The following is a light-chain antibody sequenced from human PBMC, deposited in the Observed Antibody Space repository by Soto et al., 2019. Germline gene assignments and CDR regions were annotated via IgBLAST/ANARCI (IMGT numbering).Light chain of an antibody. CDR1: QSVSGN. V-gene: IGKV3D-15*01. CDR2: GAS. J-gene: IGKJ1*01. Sequence: EIVMTQSPATLSVSPGERATLSCRASQSVSGNLAWYQQKPGQAPRLLIYGASTRATGIPARFSGSGSGTEFTHTISSLQSEDFAVYSCQQYSNWPPTFGQGTKVEIK. CDR3: QQYSNWPPT.